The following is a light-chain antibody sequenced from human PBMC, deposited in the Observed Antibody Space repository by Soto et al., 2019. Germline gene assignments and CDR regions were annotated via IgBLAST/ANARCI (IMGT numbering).Light chain of an antibody. Sequence: EIVMTQSPATLSVSPGERATFSCRASQSVSSNLAWHQQKPGQAPRLLIYSASTRATGTPARFSGSGSGTEFTLTISSLLSEDIAVYYCQQYDIWPISFGQGTRLEIK. CDR3: QQYDIWPIS. V-gene: IGKV3-15*01. CDR1: QSVSSN. CDR2: SAS. J-gene: IGKJ5*01.